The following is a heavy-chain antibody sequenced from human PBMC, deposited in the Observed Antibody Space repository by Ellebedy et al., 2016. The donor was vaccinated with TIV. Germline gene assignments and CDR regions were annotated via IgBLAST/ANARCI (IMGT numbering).Heavy chain of an antibody. CDR3: ARGSGWYRELY. D-gene: IGHD6-19*01. J-gene: IGHJ4*02. CDR1: GGSVSSGSSY. V-gene: IGHV4-61*01. Sequence: GSLRLSCTVSGGSVSSGSSYWTWIRQPPGKGLEWIGYIAYTGSTNYNPSLKSRVTISVDTSKNQFSLKLNSATAADTAVYYCARGSGWYRELYWGQGTLVTVSS. CDR2: IAYTGST.